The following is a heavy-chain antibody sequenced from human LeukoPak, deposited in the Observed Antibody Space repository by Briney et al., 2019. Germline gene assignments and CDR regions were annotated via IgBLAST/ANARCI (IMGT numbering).Heavy chain of an antibody. Sequence: PGGSLRLSCAASGFTVSSNYMSWVRQAPGKGLEWVSVIYSGGSTYYADSVKGRFTISRDNSKNTLYLQMNSLRAEDTAVYYCARELYSSGWYRIGAFDIWGQGTMATVSS. V-gene: IGHV3-53*01. CDR2: IYSGGST. D-gene: IGHD6-19*01. CDR1: GFTVSSNY. J-gene: IGHJ3*02. CDR3: ARELYSSGWYRIGAFDI.